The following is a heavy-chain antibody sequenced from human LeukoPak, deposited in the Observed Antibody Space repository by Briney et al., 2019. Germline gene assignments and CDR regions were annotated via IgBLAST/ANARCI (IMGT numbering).Heavy chain of an antibody. D-gene: IGHD5-18*01. Sequence: PGGSLRLSCAASGFTFSSYAMSWVRQAPGKGLEWVSAISGSGGSTYYADSVKGRLTISRDNSKNTLYLQMNSLRAEDTAVYYCAKGRGYGYGSLYYYYGMDVWGQGTTVTVSS. CDR1: GFTFSSYA. J-gene: IGHJ6*02. CDR3: AKGRGYGYGSLYYYYGMDV. CDR2: ISGSGGST. V-gene: IGHV3-23*01.